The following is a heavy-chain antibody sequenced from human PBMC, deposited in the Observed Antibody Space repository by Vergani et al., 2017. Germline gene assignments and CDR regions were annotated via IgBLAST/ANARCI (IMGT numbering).Heavy chain of an antibody. CDR3: ARTPAMGYCSGGSCYPFDY. D-gene: IGHD2-15*01. CDR1: GFTVSSNY. CDR2: IYSGGST. Sequence: EVQVVESGGGLIQPGGSLRLSCAASGFTVSSNYMSWVRQAPGKGLEWVSVIYSGGSTYYADSVKGRFTISRDNSKNTLYLQMNSLRAEDTAVYYCARTPAMGYCSGGSCYPFDYWGQGTLVTVSS. J-gene: IGHJ4*02. V-gene: IGHV3-53*01.